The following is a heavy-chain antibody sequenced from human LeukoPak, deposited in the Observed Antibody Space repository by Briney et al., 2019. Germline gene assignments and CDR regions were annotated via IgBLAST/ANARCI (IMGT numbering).Heavy chain of an antibody. CDR1: GGSFSGYY. Sequence: PSETLSLTCAVYGGSFSGYYWSWIRQPPGKGLEWIGEINHSGSTNYNPSLKSRVTISVDTSKNQFSLKLSSVTAADTAVYYCARLAPGIAAAGPQVPYYFDYWGQGTLVTVSS. V-gene: IGHV4-34*01. D-gene: IGHD6-13*01. CDR3: ARLAPGIAAAGPQVPYYFDY. J-gene: IGHJ4*02. CDR2: INHSGST.